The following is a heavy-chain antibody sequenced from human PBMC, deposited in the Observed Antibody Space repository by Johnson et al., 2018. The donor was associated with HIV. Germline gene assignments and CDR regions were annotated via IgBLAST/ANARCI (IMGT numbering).Heavy chain of an antibody. CDR2: ISYDGSNK. CDR1: GFTFSSYA. J-gene: IGHJ3*02. V-gene: IGHV3-30-3*01. CDR3: AREGLQDPAWDAFDI. Sequence: QVQLLESGGGLVKPGGSLRLSCAASGFTFSSYAMHWVRQAPGKGLEWVAVISYDGSNKYYADSVKGRFTISRDNSKNTLYLQMNSLRAEDTAVYYCAREGLQDPAWDAFDIWGQGTMVTVSS.